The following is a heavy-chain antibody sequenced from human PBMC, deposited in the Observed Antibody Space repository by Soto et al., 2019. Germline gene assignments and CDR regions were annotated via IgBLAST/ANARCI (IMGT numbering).Heavy chain of an antibody. CDR3: ARVGYGGNPLGWFDP. D-gene: IGHD2-15*01. CDR2: IWYDGSNK. CDR1: GFTFSSYG. Sequence: QVQLVESGGGVVQPGRSLRLSCAASGFTFSSYGMHWVRQAPGKGLEWVAVIWYDGSNKYYADSVKGRFTISRDNSKNTLYLQMNGLRAEDTAVYYCARVGYGGNPLGWFDPWGQGTLVTVSS. V-gene: IGHV3-33*01. J-gene: IGHJ5*02.